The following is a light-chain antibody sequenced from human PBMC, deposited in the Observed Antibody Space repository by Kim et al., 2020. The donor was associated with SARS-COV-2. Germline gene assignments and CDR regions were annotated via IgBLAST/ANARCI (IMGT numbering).Light chain of an antibody. CDR1: QSISTY. CDR2: AAS. CDR3: QQSYSRRT. Sequence: DIQMTQSPSSLSASVGDRVTITCRASQSISTYLNWYQQKPGKAPKVLIYAASSLQSGVPSRFSGSGSGTDFTLTISSLQAEDFGTYYCQQSYSRRTFGQGTKLEIK. V-gene: IGKV1-39*01. J-gene: IGKJ2*01.